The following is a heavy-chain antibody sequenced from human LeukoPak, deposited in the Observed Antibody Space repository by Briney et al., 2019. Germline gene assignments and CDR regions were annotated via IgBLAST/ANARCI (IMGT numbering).Heavy chain of an antibody. D-gene: IGHD1-1*01. J-gene: IGHJ4*02. V-gene: IGHV3-48*01. CDR2: IDSSAGSI. CDR3: AGDVIGGTNF. CDR1: GFTFTSYN. Sequence: PGGSLRLSCVASGFTFTSYNMHWVRQTPGKGLEWVSYIDSSAGSIDYAASVKGRFTISRDNAKNSLYLQMNSLRAEDTAVYYCAGDVIGGTNFWGQGTLVTVSS.